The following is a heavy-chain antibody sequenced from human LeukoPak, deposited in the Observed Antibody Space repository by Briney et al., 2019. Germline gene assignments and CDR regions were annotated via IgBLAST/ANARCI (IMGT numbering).Heavy chain of an antibody. J-gene: IGHJ3*02. CDR2: IYYSGST. V-gene: IGHV4-59*01. D-gene: IGHD1-26*01. CDR1: GGSISSYY. CDR3: ARGGAGGAFDI. Sequence: SETLSLTCTVSGGSISSYYWSWIRQPPGKGLEWIGYIYYSGSTNYNPSLKSRVTISVDTTKNQFSLKLSSVTAADTAVYYCARGGAGGAFDIWFQGTMVTVSS.